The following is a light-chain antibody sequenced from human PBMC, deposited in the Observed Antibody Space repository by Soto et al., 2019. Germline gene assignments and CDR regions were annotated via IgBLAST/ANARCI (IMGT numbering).Light chain of an antibody. CDR1: QSVSKNY. CDR3: QQYGSSGT. V-gene: IGKV3-20*01. CDR2: GAS. Sequence: IVLTQSPGTRSLSPGERATLSCRASQSVSKNYLAWYQQKPGQAPRLLIYGASNRATGIPDRLSGSGSGTDFTLTISRLEPEDFAVYYCQQYGSSGTCGQGTKVDIK. J-gene: IGKJ1*01.